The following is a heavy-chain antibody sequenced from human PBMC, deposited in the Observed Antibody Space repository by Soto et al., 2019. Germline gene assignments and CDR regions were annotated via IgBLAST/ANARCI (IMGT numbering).Heavy chain of an antibody. CDR2: INQDGSKK. Sequence: EVQLVESGGGLVQPGGSLGLSCAASGFTFSSYWMSWVRQAPGKGLEWVANINQDGSKKYYVDSVKGRFSISRDNAKNSLYLLMNSLRAEDTAVYYCARECEGYCGETIPVCWGQGTLVTVSS. V-gene: IGHV3-7*01. CDR3: ARECEGYCGETIPVC. CDR1: GFTFSSYW. J-gene: IGHJ4*02. D-gene: IGHD2-21*01.